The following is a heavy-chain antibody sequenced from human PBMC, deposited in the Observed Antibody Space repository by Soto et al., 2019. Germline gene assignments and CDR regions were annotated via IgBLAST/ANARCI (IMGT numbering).Heavy chain of an antibody. D-gene: IGHD3-22*01. CDR3: ATHGGSHYLSSGYQYALDY. CDR1: GYXFRNNW. J-gene: IGHJ4*02. CDR2: IDLTDSYT. V-gene: IGHV5-10-1*01. Sequence: EXLKISCKCSGYXFRNNWLTWVRHMPGKGLEWVGRIDLTDSYTSYSPSFRVHVSLSADKSINTTYTHFSSLRASATAVHYCATHGGSHYLSSGYQYALDYWGQGTPGTVSS.